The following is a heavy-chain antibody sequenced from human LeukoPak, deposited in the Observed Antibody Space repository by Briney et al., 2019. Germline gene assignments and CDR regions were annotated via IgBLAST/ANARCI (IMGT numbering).Heavy chain of an antibody. D-gene: IGHD3-10*01. V-gene: IGHV4-39*01. CDR1: GDSISRDNYY. CDR2: IYYRRRN. CDR3: ARLIPPVGPGSPHPHQFDS. Sequence: SETLSLTCTVSGDSISRDNYYWGWIRQPPGKGLEWIGSIYYRRRNDYNPSLKSRVTISVDTSKNQFSLEVSPVTAADTAVYYCARLIPPVGPGSPHPHQFDSWGQGTLVIVPS. J-gene: IGHJ4*02.